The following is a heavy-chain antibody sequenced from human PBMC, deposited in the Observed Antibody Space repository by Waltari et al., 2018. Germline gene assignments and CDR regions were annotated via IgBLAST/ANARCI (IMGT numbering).Heavy chain of an antibody. J-gene: IGHJ4*02. CDR1: GFTFSSYW. V-gene: IGHV3-7*01. CDR2: IKQDGREK. D-gene: IGHD5-18*01. CDR3: ARERGRGQLDY. Sequence: EVQLVESGGGLVQPGGSLSIFCAASGFTFSSYWMTWVGQAPGKGLEWLANIKQDGREKYYVDSVKGRFTISRDNAKNSLYLQMNSLRAEDTAVYYCARERGRGQLDYWGQGTLVTVSS.